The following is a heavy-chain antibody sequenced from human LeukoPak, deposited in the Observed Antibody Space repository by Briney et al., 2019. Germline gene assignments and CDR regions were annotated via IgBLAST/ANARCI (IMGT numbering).Heavy chain of an antibody. J-gene: IGHJ4*02. Sequence: GRSLRLSCAASGFTFSSYGMHWVRQAPGKGLEWVAVISYDGSNKYYADSVKGRFTISRDNSKNTLYLQMNSLRAEDTDVYYCAKGLAVAGTMVGDYWGQGTLVTVSS. V-gene: IGHV3-30*18. CDR2: ISYDGSNK. D-gene: IGHD6-19*01. CDR1: GFTFSSYG. CDR3: AKGLAVAGTMVGDY.